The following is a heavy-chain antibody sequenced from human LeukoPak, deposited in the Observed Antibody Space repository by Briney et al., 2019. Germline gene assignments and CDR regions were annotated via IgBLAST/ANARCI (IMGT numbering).Heavy chain of an antibody. Sequence: GGSLRLSCAASGFTFSSYGMHWVRQAPGKGLEWVAVISYDGSNKYYADSVKGRFTISRDNSKDTLYLQMNSLRAEDTAVYYCAEDLHGSGYNPFGYWGQGTLVTVSS. CDR2: ISYDGSNK. V-gene: IGHV3-30*18. D-gene: IGHD3-10*01. J-gene: IGHJ4*02. CDR3: AEDLHGSGYNPFGY. CDR1: GFTFSSYG.